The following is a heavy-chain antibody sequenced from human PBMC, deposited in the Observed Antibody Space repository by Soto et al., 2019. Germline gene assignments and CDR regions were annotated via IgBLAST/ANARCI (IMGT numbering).Heavy chain of an antibody. J-gene: IGHJ4*02. Sequence: QITLKESGPTLVKPTQTLMLTCTFSGFSLSSDAVGVNWIRQPPGKALEWLALIYWNDDNHYNPSLSSRLTITRDTSKNQVVLTMTNMDPVDTATYSCAHGSGWLSDYWGQGILVTVSS. V-gene: IGHV2-5*01. D-gene: IGHD6-19*01. CDR3: AHGSGWLSDY. CDR2: IYWNDDN. CDR1: GFSLSSDAVG.